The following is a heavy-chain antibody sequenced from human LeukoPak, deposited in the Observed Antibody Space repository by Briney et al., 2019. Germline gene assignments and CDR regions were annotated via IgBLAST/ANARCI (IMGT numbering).Heavy chain of an antibody. V-gene: IGHV3-48*01. D-gene: IGHD4-17*01. J-gene: IGHJ4*02. CDR1: GFTFSSYS. Sequence: GGSLRLSCAASGFTFSSYSMNWVRQAPGKGLEWVSYISSRSATIYYADSVKGRFTISRDNAKNSLYLQMNSLRAEDTAVYYCARVGDYGDYHFDYWGQGTLVTVSS. CDR3: ARVGDYGDYHFDY. CDR2: ISSRSATI.